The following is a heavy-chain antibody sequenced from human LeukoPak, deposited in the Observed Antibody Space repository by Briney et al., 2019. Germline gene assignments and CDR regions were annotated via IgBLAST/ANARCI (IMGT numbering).Heavy chain of an antibody. D-gene: IGHD6-6*01. J-gene: IGHJ4*02. CDR1: GFTFSSYW. CDR2: INGDGSST. V-gene: IGHV3-74*01. Sequence: QPGGSLRLSCAASGFTFSSYWMHWVRHAPGKGLVWVSRINGDGSSTSYADSVKGRFTISRDNAKNTLYLQMNSLRAEDTAVYYCARGVGIAARPPPDYWGQGTLVTVSS. CDR3: ARGVGIAARPPPDY.